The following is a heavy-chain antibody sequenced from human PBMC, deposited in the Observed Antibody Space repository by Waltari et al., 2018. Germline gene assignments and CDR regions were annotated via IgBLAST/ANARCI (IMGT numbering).Heavy chain of an antibody. D-gene: IGHD2-15*01. J-gene: IGHJ4*02. CDR3: AREWGVMVGTAGFYFDY. V-gene: IGHV3-21*01. CDR1: GFTFSGVT. Sequence: EVQLVGSGGGLVKPGGSRRLSCAASGFTFSGVTMNGGRQAPGKGLEWVSSISSGSSYIYYADSVKGRFTISRDNAKNSLYLQMNSLRVEDTAVYYCAREWGVMVGTAGFYFDYWGQGALVTVSS. CDR2: ISSGSSYI.